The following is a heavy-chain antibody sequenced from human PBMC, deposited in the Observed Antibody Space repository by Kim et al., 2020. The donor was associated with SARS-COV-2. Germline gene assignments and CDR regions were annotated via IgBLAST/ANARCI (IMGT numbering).Heavy chain of an antibody. J-gene: IGHJ4*02. V-gene: IGHV1-46*01. CDR2: INPSGGST. CDR1: GYTFTSYY. CDR3: AVSRVGASFTVDY. Sequence: ASVKVSCKASGYTFTSYYMHWVRLAPGQGLEWMGMINPSGGSTSYAQKFQGRVTMTSDTSTATVYMELSSLRSEDTAVYYCAVSRVGASFTVDYWGQGTLVTVSS. D-gene: IGHD1-26*01.